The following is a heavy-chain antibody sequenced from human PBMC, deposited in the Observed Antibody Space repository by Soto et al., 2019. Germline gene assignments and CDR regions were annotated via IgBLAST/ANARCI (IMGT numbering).Heavy chain of an antibody. J-gene: IGHJ6*02. CDR2: ISGSGGST. V-gene: IGHV3-23*01. CDR3: AKGVLLWFGELTSSETDYYYYGMDV. D-gene: IGHD3-10*01. CDR1: GFTFSSYA. Sequence: PGGSLRLSCAASGFTFSSYAMSWFRQAPGKGLEWVSAISGSGGSTYYADSVKGRFTISRDNSKNTLYLQMNSLRAEDTAVYYCAKGVLLWFGELTSSETDYYYYGMDVWGQGTTVTVSS.